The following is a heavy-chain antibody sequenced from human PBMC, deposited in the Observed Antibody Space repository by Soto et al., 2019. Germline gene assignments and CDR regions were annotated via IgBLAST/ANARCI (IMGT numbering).Heavy chain of an antibody. CDR3: ARDWDYYGDYGY. J-gene: IGHJ4*02. V-gene: IGHV3-30-3*01. CDR2: ISYDGSNK. D-gene: IGHD4-17*01. Sequence: QVQLVESGGGVVQPGRSLRLSCAASGFTFSSYAMHWVRQAPGKGLEWVAVISYDGSNKYYADSVKGRFTISRDNSKNTLYLQMNSLRAEDTAVYYCARDWDYYGDYGYWGQGTLVTVSS. CDR1: GFTFSSYA.